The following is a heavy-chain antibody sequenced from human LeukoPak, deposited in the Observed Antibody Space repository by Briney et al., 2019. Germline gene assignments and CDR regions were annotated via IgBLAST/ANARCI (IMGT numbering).Heavy chain of an antibody. D-gene: IGHD2-15*01. CDR1: GGTFISYA. J-gene: IGHJ4*02. CDR3: ARDAVAVVVVAATRSYDY. CDR2: IIPIFGTA. V-gene: IGHV1-69*13. Sequence: SVKVSCKASGGTFISYAISWVRQAPGQGLEWMGGIIPIFGTANYAQKFQGRVTITADESTSTAYMELSSLRSEDTAVYYCARDAVAVVVVAATRSYDYWGQGTLVTVSS.